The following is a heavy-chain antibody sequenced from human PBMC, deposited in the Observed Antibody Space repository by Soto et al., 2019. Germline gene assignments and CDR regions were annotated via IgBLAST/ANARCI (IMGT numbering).Heavy chain of an antibody. Sequence: SETLSLTCAVSGGSISSGGYSWSWIRQPPGKGLEWIGDIYHSGSTHYNPSLKSRVTISVDTSKNQFSLKLSSVTAADTAVYYCARGGPLLRYFDWFRFAYWGQGTLVTVSS. CDR1: GGSISSGGYS. V-gene: IGHV4-30-2*01. CDR3: ARGGPLLRYFDWFRFAY. J-gene: IGHJ4*02. CDR2: IYHSGST. D-gene: IGHD3-9*01.